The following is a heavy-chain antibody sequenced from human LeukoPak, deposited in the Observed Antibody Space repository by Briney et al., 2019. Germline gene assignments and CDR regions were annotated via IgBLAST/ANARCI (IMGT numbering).Heavy chain of an antibody. D-gene: IGHD3-9*01. V-gene: IGHV2-5*02. J-gene: IGHJ5*02. CDR1: GFSLSTSGVG. Sequence: SGPTLVNPTQTLTLTCTFSGFSLSTSGVGVGWIRQPPGKALEWLALIYWDDDKRYSPSLKSRLTITKDTSKNQVVLTMTNMDPVDTATYYCAHRRAFYYDILTGYGDWFDPWGQGTLVTVSS. CDR2: IYWDDDK. CDR3: AHRRAFYYDILTGYGDWFDP.